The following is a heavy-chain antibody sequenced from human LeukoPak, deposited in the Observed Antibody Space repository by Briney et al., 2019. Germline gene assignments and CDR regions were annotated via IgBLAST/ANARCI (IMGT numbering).Heavy chain of an antibody. V-gene: IGHV4-59*08. Sequence: SETLSLTCTVSGGSISSYYWSWIRQPPGKGLEWIGYIYYSGSTNYNPSLKSRVTISVDTSKNQFSLKLSSVTAADTAVYYCARQEWYSSGWYVVDYWGQGTLVTVSS. D-gene: IGHD6-19*01. CDR2: IYYSGST. CDR1: GGSISSYY. CDR3: ARQEWYSSGWYVVDY. J-gene: IGHJ4*02.